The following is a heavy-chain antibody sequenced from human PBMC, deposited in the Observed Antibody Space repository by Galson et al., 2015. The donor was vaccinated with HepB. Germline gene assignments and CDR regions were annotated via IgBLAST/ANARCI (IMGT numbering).Heavy chain of an antibody. CDR1: GFTFSSYW. Sequence: SLRLSCAASGFTFSSYWMSWVRQAPGKGLEWVANIKQDGSEKYYVDSVKGRFTISRDNAKNSLYLQMNSLRAEDTAVYYCARDPDEEVAAAAGYVDYWGQGTLVTVSS. CDR3: ARDPDEEVAAAAGYVDY. J-gene: IGHJ4*02. CDR2: IKQDGSEK. D-gene: IGHD6-13*01. V-gene: IGHV3-7*03.